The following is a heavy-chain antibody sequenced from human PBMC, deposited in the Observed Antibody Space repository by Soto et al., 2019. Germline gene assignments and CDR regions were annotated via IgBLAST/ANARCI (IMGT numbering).Heavy chain of an antibody. Sequence: QVQLVQSGAEVKKPGASVRVSCKASGYTFTNYGISWVRQAPGQGLEWIGWISAYNGDTIYAQKLQGRVTMGTDTSTSTAYIELRSLRSDDTAMYFCARVPSYLPEDYWGQGTLVTVSS. CDR1: GYTFTNYG. CDR3: ARVPSYLPEDY. CDR2: ISAYNGDT. V-gene: IGHV1-18*01. J-gene: IGHJ4*02.